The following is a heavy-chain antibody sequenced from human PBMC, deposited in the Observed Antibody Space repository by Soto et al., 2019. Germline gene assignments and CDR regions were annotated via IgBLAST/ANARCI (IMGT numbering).Heavy chain of an antibody. Sequence: QVQLVQSGVEVKKPGASVKVSCKASGYTFNSYGITWVRQAPGQGLERMGWISIYNGNIKYAQNLQDRVTMTTDTSTYTAYMELRSLRSDDTAIYYCARDFGSDLSAPGAVFDYWGQGTLVTVSS. J-gene: IGHJ4*02. CDR3: ARDFGSDLSAPGAVFDY. V-gene: IGHV1-18*01. D-gene: IGHD3-3*01. CDR1: GYTFNSYG. CDR2: ISIYNGNI.